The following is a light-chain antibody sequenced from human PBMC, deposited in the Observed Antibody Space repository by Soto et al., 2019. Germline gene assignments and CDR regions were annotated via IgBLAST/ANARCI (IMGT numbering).Light chain of an antibody. J-gene: IGKJ1*01. Sequence: DIQMNQSPSTLSASVGDRATITCRASQTISSWLAWYQQKPGRAPRLLIYKASILGSEVPSRFRGRGSVPEFILTISSLEPDVFATDFCQKYNRSSGTFRQGTKVEIK. V-gene: IGKV1-5*03. CDR2: KAS. CDR1: QTISSW. CDR3: QKYNRSSGT.